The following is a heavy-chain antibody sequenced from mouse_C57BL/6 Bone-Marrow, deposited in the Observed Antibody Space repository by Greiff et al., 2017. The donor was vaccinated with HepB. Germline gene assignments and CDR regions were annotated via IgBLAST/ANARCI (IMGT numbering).Heavy chain of an antibody. V-gene: IGHV1-52*01. CDR3: ARKGAYYDHYFDY. D-gene: IGHD2-4*01. J-gene: IGHJ2*01. CDR2: IDPSDSET. Sequence: QVQLQQPGAELVRPGSSVKLSCKASGYTFTSYWMHWVKQRPIQGLEWIGNIDPSDSETHYNQKFKDKATLTVDKSSSTAYMQLSSLTSEASAVYYCARKGAYYDHYFDYWGQGTTLTVSS. CDR1: GYTFTSYW.